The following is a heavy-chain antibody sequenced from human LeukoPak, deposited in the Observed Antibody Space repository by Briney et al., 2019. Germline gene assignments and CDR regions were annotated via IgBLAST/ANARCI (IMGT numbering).Heavy chain of an antibody. CDR3: AKVQIYGSGMYYFEN. J-gene: IGHJ4*02. V-gene: IGHV3-30*18. CDR1: GFTFRSYV. Sequence: GGSLRLSCAASGFTFRSYVMHWVRQAPGKGVEWVAFISYNGRHKFSADSVKGESTNYRKNSRNTLYLEMASLRAEERATYFCAKVQIYGSGMYYFENWGQGTLVTVSS. D-gene: IGHD3-10*01. CDR2: ISYNGRHK.